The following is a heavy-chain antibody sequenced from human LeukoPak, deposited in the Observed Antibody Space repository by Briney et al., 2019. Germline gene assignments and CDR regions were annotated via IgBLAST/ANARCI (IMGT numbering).Heavy chain of an antibody. Sequence: GASVKVSCKASGGTFSSYAISWVRQAPGQGLEWMGGIIPIFGTANYAQKFQGRVTITADESTSTAYMELSSLRSEDTAVYYCARGYGDYPPSRYFDYWGQGTLVTVSS. CDR3: ARGYGDYPPSRYFDY. V-gene: IGHV1-69*13. CDR2: IIPIFGTA. D-gene: IGHD4-17*01. CDR1: GGTFSSYA. J-gene: IGHJ4*02.